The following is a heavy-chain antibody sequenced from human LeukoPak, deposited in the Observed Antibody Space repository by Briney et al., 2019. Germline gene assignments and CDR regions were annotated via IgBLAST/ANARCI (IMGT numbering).Heavy chain of an antibody. D-gene: IGHD1-26*01. Sequence: GGTLRLSCAASGFTFSSYEMNWVRQAPGKGLEWVSYISSSGSTIDYADSVKGRFTISRDNAKSSLYLQMNSLRAEDTAVYYCVRSGGNYNYERAFDYWGQGTLVTVSS. CDR3: VRSGGNYNYERAFDY. J-gene: IGHJ4*02. CDR1: GFTFSSYE. CDR2: ISSSGSTI. V-gene: IGHV3-48*03.